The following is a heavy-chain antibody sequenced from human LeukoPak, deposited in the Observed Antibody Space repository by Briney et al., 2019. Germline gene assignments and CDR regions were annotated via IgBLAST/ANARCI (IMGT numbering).Heavy chain of an antibody. D-gene: IGHD3-10*01. J-gene: IGHJ4*02. Sequence: PGGSLRLSCAASGFTFSSYGMHWVRQAPGKGLEWVAFIRYDGSNKYYADSVKGRFTISRDNSKNTLYLQMNSLRAEDTAVYYCAKVVLWFGELNDYWGQGTLVTVSS. CDR1: GFTFSSYG. CDR3: AKVVLWFGELNDY. V-gene: IGHV3-30*02. CDR2: IRYDGSNK.